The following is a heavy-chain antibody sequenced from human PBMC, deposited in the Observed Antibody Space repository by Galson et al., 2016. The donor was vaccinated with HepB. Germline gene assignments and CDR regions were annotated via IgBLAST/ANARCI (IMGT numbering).Heavy chain of an antibody. CDR1: GYTFTNYW. CDR2: IYPGDSDT. Sequence: QSGAEVKKPGESLKISCKGSGYTFTNYWIGWVRQMPGKGLEWMGIIYPGDSDTKYSPSFQGQVTISVDKSISTAYLQWNSLKASDTALYYCARRGVFWSGFSANWSFDVWGRGTLVPVSA. CDR3: ARRGVFWSGFSANWSFDV. J-gene: IGHJ2*01. V-gene: IGHV5-51*01. D-gene: IGHD3-3*01.